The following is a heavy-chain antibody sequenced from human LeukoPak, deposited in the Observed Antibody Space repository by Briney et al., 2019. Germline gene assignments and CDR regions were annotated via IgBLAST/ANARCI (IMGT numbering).Heavy chain of an antibody. V-gene: IGHV3-30*18. Sequence: GRSLRLSCAASGFTFSSYGMHWVRQAPGKGLEWVAVISYDGSNKYCADSVKGRSTISRDNSKNTLYLQMNSLRAEDTAVYYCAKQSGADRGHLDFWGQGTLVTVSS. CDR2: ISYDGSNK. D-gene: IGHD4/OR15-4a*01. CDR1: GFTFSSYG. CDR3: AKQSGADRGHLDF. J-gene: IGHJ4*02.